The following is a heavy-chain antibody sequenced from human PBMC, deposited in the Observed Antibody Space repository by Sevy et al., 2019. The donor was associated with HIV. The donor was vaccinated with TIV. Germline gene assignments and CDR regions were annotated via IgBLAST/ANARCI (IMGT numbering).Heavy chain of an antibody. CDR2: IIPIFGTE. Sequence: ASVKVSCKASGGTFSSYAISWVRQAPGQGLEWMGGIIPIFGTENYEQKFQGRVKITADESTRTAYMGLSSLRSEDTAGYYCARDPSGGGTGTGDSWGQGTLVTVSS. CDR1: GGTFSSYA. D-gene: IGHD1-1*01. V-gene: IGHV1-69*13. J-gene: IGHJ5*01. CDR3: ARDPSGGGTGTGDS.